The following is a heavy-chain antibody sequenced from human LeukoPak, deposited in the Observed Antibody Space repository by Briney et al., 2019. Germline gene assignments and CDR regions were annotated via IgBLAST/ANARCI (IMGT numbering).Heavy chain of an antibody. CDR1: GGSITGYY. Sequence: SETLSLTCTVSGGSITGYYWSWIRQHPGKGLEWIGYIYYSGSTYYNPSLKSRVTISVDTSKNQFSLKLSSVTAADTAVYYCARIITTVDAFDIWGQGTMVTVSS. V-gene: IGHV4-31*03. CDR2: IYYSGST. CDR3: ARIITTVDAFDI. D-gene: IGHD3-3*01. J-gene: IGHJ3*02.